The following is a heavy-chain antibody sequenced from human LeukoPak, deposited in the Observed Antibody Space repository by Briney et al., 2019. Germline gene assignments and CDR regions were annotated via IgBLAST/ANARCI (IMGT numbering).Heavy chain of an antibody. CDR1: GYTFTSYA. D-gene: IGHD4-17*01. CDR2: INAGNGNT. V-gene: IGHV1-3*01. Sequence: ASVKVSCKASGYTFTSYAMHWVRQAPGQRLEWMGWINAGNGNTKYSQKFQGRVTITRDTSTTTAYMELRSLRSDDTAVYYCARYGDYLSTEGYFDYWGQGTLVTVSS. CDR3: ARYGDYLSTEGYFDY. J-gene: IGHJ4*02.